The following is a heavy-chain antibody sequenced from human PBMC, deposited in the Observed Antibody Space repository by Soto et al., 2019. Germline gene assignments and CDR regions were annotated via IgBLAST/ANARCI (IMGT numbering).Heavy chain of an antibody. Sequence: ASVKVSCKASGGTFSTFAISWVRQAPGQGLEWMGGIISIFGTTEYAQKFQGRVTIYADESTSTAYMELSSLRSDGTAVYFCATSGECGGDCSVYGMAVWGQGTTVTVS. J-gene: IGHJ6*02. CDR2: IISIFGTT. CDR1: GGTFSTFA. CDR3: ATSGECGGDCSVYGMAV. D-gene: IGHD2-21*02. V-gene: IGHV1-69*13.